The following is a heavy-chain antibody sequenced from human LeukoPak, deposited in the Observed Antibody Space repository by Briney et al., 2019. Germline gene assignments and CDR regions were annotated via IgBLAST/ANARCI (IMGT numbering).Heavy chain of an antibody. J-gene: IGHJ3*02. CDR1: VGSISSYY. CDR2: IYTNGST. V-gene: IGHV4-4*07. Sequence: PSETLSLTCTVSVGSISSYYWSWLRQPAGKGLEWIRRIYTNGSTNYNPSLKSRVTITVDKYKTQFPLSLNSVSAADKAVYYCARDRQQLSKYIDAFDIWGQGTMVTVSS. CDR3: ARDRQQLSKYIDAFDI. D-gene: IGHD6-13*01.